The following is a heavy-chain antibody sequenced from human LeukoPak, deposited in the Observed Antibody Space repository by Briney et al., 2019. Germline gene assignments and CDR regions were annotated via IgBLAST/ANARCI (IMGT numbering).Heavy chain of an antibody. Sequence: ASVKVSCKASGYTFTSYYIHWVRQAPGQGLEWMGIINPSGGSTSYAQKFQGRVTMTRDTSKNQFSLKLSSVTAADTAVYYCARVSIVGATYDYWGQGTLVTVSS. D-gene: IGHD1-26*01. J-gene: IGHJ4*02. CDR1: GYTFTSYY. CDR3: ARVSIVGATYDY. CDR2: INPSGGST. V-gene: IGHV1-46*01.